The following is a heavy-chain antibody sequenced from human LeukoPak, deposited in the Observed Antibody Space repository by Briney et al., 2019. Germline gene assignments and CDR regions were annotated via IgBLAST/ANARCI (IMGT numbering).Heavy chain of an antibody. CDR2: IYTSGST. Sequence: PSETLSLTCTVSGGSINSGSYYWSWIRQPAGKGLEWIGRIYTSGSTNYNPSLKSRVTISVDTSKNQFSLKLSSVTAADTAVYYCARSITLTSYYMDVWGKGTTVTVSS. J-gene: IGHJ6*03. V-gene: IGHV4-61*02. CDR3: ARSITLTSYYMDV. D-gene: IGHD5-24*01. CDR1: GGSINSGSYY.